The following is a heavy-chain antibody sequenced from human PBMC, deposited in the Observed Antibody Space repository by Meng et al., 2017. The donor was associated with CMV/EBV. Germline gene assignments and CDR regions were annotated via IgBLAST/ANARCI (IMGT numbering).Heavy chain of an antibody. Sequence: ASVKVSCKASGYTFTSYGISWVRQAPGQGLEWMGWISAYNGNTNYAQKLQGRVTMNTDTSTSTAYMELRSLRSDDTAVYYCARVCSSTSCYVVEPPEILYYYYGMDVWGQGTTVTVSS. J-gene: IGHJ6*02. V-gene: IGHV1-18*01. CDR1: GYTFTSYG. D-gene: IGHD2-2*01. CDR3: ARVCSSTSCYVVEPPEILYYYYGMDV. CDR2: ISAYNGNT.